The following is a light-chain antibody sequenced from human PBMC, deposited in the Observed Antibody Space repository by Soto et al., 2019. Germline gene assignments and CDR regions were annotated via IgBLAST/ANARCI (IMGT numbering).Light chain of an antibody. J-gene: IGLJ2*01. Sequence: QSALTQPASVSGSPGQSITISCNETSSDVGGYNYVSWYQQHPGKAPKLMIYDVSNRPSGVSNRFSGSKSGNTASLTISGLQTEDEADNYCSSYTTSSTLIFGGGTKLTVL. V-gene: IGLV2-14*01. CDR2: DVS. CDR1: SSDVGGYNY. CDR3: SSYTTSSTLI.